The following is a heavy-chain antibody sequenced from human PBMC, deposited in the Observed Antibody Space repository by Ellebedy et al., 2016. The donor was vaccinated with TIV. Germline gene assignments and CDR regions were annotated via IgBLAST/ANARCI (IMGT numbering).Heavy chain of an antibody. D-gene: IGHD4-23*01. CDR1: GFSFSSYS. CDR3: ARDMAWGNERIIDAFDV. Sequence: GGSLRLSCASSGFSFSSYSMNWVRQAPGKGLEWVSYISGSTITTYYADSVKGRFTISRDNAKNSLYLQMNSLRAEDTAVYYCARDMAWGNERIIDAFDVWGQGTKVTVSS. V-gene: IGHV3-48*04. J-gene: IGHJ3*01. CDR2: ISGSTITT.